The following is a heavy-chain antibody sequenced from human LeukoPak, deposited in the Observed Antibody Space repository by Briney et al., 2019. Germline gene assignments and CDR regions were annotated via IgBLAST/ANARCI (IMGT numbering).Heavy chain of an antibody. CDR1: GGSISSSSYY. CDR3: ARDPHYYDSSGYYYPDYFDY. Sequence: SETLSLTCTVSGGSISSSSYYWGWIRQPPGKGLERIGSIYCSGSTYYNPSLKSRVTISVDTSKNHFSLKLSSVTAADTAVYYCARDPHYYDSSGYYYPDYFDYWGQGTLVTVSS. CDR2: IYCSGST. V-gene: IGHV4-39*07. J-gene: IGHJ4*02. D-gene: IGHD3-22*01.